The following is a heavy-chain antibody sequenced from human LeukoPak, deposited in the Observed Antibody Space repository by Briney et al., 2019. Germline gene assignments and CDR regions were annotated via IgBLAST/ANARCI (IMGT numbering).Heavy chain of an antibody. J-gene: IGHJ6*02. V-gene: IGHV4-39*01. CDR1: GGSISGSSYY. Sequence: SETLSLTCTVSGGSISGSSYYWGWIRQPPGKGLEWIGSIYYSGSTYYNPSLKSRVTISVDTSKNQFSLKLSSVTAADTAVYYCARRPKVYYYYGMDVWGQGTTVTVSS. CDR3: ARRPKVYYYYGMDV. CDR2: IYYSGST.